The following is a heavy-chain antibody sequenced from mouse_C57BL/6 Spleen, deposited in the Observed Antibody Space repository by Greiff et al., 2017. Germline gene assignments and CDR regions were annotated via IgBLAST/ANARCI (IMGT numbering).Heavy chain of an antibody. V-gene: IGHV3-1*01. CDR2: ISYSGST. Sequence: VQLQQSGPGMVKPSQSLSLTCTVTGYSITSGYDWHWIRHFPGNKLEWMGYISYSGSTNYNPSLKSRISITHDTSKNHFFLKLNSVTTEDTATYYCARAFYSWYFDVWGTGTTVTVSS. CDR3: ARAFYSWYFDV. J-gene: IGHJ1*03. CDR1: GYSITSGYD. D-gene: IGHD2-1*01.